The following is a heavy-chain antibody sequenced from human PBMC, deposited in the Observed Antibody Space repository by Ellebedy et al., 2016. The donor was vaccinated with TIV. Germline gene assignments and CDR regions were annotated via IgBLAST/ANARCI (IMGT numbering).Heavy chain of an antibody. V-gene: IGHV1-18*04. CDR3: AREEMYYYESSGYYYGSHGMDV. CDR2: ISVYNANT. CDR1: GYTFTDYG. J-gene: IGHJ6*02. Sequence: ASVKVPCKASGYTFTDYGISWVRQAPGQGLEWMGWISVYNANTNSAQKLQGRVTMTTDTSTSTAYMVLRSLRSDDTAVYYCAREEMYYYESSGYYYGSHGMDVWGQGTTVTVSS. D-gene: IGHD3-22*01.